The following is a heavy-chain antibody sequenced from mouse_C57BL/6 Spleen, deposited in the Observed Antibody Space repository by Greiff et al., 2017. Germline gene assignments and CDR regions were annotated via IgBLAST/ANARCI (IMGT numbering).Heavy chain of an antibody. CDR3: ARGVTHYYAMDY. J-gene: IGHJ4*01. CDR1: GFAFSSSW. D-gene: IGHD2-1*01. Sequence: QVQLQQSGPELVKPGASVKLSCKASGFAFSSSWMNWVKQRPGKGLEWIGRISPGDGDTNYNGKFKGKATLTADKSSSTAYMQLSSLTSEDTAVSFCARGVTHYYAMDYWGQGTAVTVSS. V-gene: IGHV1-82*01. CDR2: ISPGDGDT.